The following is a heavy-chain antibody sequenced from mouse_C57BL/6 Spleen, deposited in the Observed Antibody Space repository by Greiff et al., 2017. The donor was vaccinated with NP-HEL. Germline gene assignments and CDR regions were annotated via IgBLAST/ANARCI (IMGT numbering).Heavy chain of an antibody. CDR3: ARSPIYDNAMDY. J-gene: IGHJ4*01. D-gene: IGHD2-12*01. Sequence: QVQLKESGAELAKPGASVKLSCKASGYTFTSYWMHWVKQRPGQGLEWIGYINPSSGYTKYNQKFKDKAPLTADKSSSTAYMQLSSLTYEDSAVYYCARSPIYDNAMDYWGQGTSVTVSS. CDR1: GYTFTSYW. V-gene: IGHV1-7*01. CDR2: INPSSGYT.